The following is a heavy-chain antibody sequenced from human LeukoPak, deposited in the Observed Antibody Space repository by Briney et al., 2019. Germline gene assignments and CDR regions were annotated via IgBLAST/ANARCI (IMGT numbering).Heavy chain of an antibody. D-gene: IGHD6-13*01. J-gene: IGHJ4*02. V-gene: IGHV4-4*07. CDR2: IYTSGST. Sequence: SETLSLTCTVSGGSIRGYYWSWIRQPAGKGLEWIGRIYTSGSTNYNPSLKSRVTISVDKSKNQFSLKLSSVTAADTAVYYCARVDTITAAGTIDYWGQGTLVTVSS. CDR1: GGSIRGYY. CDR3: ARVDTITAAGTIDY.